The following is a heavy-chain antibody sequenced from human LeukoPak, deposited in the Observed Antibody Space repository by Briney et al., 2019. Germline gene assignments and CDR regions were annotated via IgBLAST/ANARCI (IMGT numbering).Heavy chain of an antibody. CDR2: ISSSSSYI. CDR1: GFTLSSYS. Sequence: PGGSLRLSCAASGFTLSSYSMNWVRQAPGKGLEWVSSISSSSSYIYYAESVKGRFTISRDNAKNSLYLQMNSLRAEDTAVYYSARAILRHNPGFDPWGQGTLVTVSS. D-gene: IGHD1-1*01. V-gene: IGHV3-21*01. CDR3: ARAILRHNPGFDP. J-gene: IGHJ5*02.